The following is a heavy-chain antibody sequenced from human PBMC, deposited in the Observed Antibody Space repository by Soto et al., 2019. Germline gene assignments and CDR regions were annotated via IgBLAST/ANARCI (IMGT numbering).Heavy chain of an antibody. V-gene: IGHV3-30*03. CDR3: ARSPQPTRGSRWYFDL. Sequence: QVQLVESGGGVVQPGRSLGLSCAASGFTFNTYGMHWVRQAPGKGLEWVAAISYDGINKYYVDSVKGRFTISRDNSKITLYVQMNSLRAEDTALYYCARSPQPTRGSRWYFDLWGRGILVTVSS. J-gene: IGHJ2*01. D-gene: IGHD1-26*01. CDR1: GFTFNTYG. CDR2: ISYDGINK.